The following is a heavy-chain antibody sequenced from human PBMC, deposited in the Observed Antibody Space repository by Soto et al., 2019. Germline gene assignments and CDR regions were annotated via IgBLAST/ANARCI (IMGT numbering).Heavy chain of an antibody. J-gene: IGHJ4*02. D-gene: IGHD2-21*01. CDR1: GFSLTSSGIS. Sequence: SGPTLVNPTQTLTLTCTFSGFSLTSSGISVSWIRQSPGRALEWLALIDWSDDKYYNTSLKTRLTISKDTSKNQVVLTMTSMDPVDTATYYCARTHVAGPIPWYYFAFCGQGTLVTVS. CDR3: ARTHVAGPIPWYYFAF. V-gene: IGHV2-70*01. CDR2: IDWSDDK.